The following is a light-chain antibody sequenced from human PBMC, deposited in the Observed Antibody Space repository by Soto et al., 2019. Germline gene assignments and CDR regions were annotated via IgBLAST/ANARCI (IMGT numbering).Light chain of an antibody. CDR2: EVS. CDR1: HSLLHVTGETF. V-gene: IGKV2D-29*02. Sequence: DIVMTHTQISLPVTPGEPASISCKSSHSLLHVTGETFLFWYLQKPGQSPQLLIYEVSTRVSGVPDRFRGSGSGTDFTLEISRVETDDVGIYYCMQSTQLPPTFGQGARLEIK. CDR3: MQSTQLPPT. J-gene: IGKJ5*01.